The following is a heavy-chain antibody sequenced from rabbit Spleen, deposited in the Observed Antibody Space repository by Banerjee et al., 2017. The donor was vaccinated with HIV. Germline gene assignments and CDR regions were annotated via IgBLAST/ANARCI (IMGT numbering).Heavy chain of an antibody. D-gene: IGHD4-1*01. CDR3: VREVAARFNL. V-gene: IGHV1S47*01. J-gene: IGHJ4*01. Sequence: QEQLKETGGGLVQPGGSLTLSCKASGFDFSSYGMSWVRQAPGKGLEWIGYIDPVFGITYYANWVNGRFSISRENAQNTVSLQMNSLTAADTATYFCVREVAARFNLWGPGTLVT. CDR1: GFDFSSYG. CDR2: IDPVFGIT.